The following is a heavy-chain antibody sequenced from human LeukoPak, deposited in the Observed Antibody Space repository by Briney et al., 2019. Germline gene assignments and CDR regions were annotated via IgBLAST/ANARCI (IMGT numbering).Heavy chain of an antibody. V-gene: IGHV4-30-2*04. J-gene: IGHJ5*02. CDR3: ARDPGSSWYYRSYNWFDP. Sequence: GINYYTPSRKSRVTISVDTSKNQFSLKLSSVTAADTAVYYCARDPGSSWYYRSYNWFDPWGQGTPVTVSS. D-gene: IGHD6-13*01. CDR2: GIN.